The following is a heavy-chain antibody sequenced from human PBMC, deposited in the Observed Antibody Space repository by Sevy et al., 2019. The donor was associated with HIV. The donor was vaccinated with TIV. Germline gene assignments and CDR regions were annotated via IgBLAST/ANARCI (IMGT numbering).Heavy chain of an antibody. V-gene: IGHV3-15*07. D-gene: IGHD3-22*01. CDR3: ATHPPFYYYDSSGYNRPFDY. J-gene: IGHJ4*02. Sequence: GGSLRLSCAASDFTFINAWMNWVRHAPGKGLEWVGRIKSKSDGGTTDYAVLVKGRFTISRDDSKNILYLQMNSLKTEDTAVYYCATHPPFYYYDSSGYNRPFDYWGQGTLVTVSS. CDR1: DFTFINAW. CDR2: IKSKSDGGTT.